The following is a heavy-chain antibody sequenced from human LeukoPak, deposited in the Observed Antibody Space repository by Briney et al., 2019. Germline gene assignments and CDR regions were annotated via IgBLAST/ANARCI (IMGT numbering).Heavy chain of an antibody. CDR3: ARDRYYYDSSGYQGIRYYGMDV. CDR2: IIPILGIV. J-gene: IGHJ6*02. V-gene: IGHV1-69*04. Sequence: GASVKVSCKASGYTFTSYGISWVRQAPGQGLEWMGRIIPILGIVNYAQKFQGRVTITADKFTSTAYMELSSLRSEDTAVYYCARDRYYYDSSGYQGIRYYGMDVWGQGTTVTVSS. D-gene: IGHD3-22*01. CDR1: GYTFTSYG.